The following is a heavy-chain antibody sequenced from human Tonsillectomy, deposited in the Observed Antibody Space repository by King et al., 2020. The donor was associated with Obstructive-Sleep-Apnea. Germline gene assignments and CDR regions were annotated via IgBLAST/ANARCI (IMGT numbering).Heavy chain of an antibody. J-gene: IGHJ4*02. CDR2: INHSGST. Sequence: VQLQQWGAGLLKPSETLSLTCAVYGGSFSGYYWSWIRQPPGKGLEWIGEINHSGSTNYNPSLTSRVTISVDTSKNQFSLKLSSVTAADTAVYYCARVGYSTNWYAAKGYDYWGQGTLVTVSS. D-gene: IGHD6-13*01. CDR1: GGSFSGYY. CDR3: ARVGYSTNWYAAKGYDY. V-gene: IGHV4-34*01.